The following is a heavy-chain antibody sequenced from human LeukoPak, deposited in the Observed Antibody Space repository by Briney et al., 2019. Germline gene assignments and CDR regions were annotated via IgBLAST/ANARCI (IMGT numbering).Heavy chain of an antibody. Sequence: GGSLRLSCAASGFTFSSYSMNWVRQAPGKGLEWVSSISSSSSYIYYADSVKGRFTISRDNAKNSLYLQVNSLRAEDTAVYYCARGGGGMADYWGQGTLVTVSS. CDR2: ISSSSSYI. J-gene: IGHJ4*02. D-gene: IGHD1-14*01. CDR1: GFTFSSYS. V-gene: IGHV3-21*01. CDR3: ARGGGGMADY.